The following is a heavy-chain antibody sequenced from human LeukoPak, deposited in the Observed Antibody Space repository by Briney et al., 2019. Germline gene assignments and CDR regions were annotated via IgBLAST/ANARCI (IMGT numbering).Heavy chain of an antibody. CDR1: GGSFSGYY. V-gene: IGHV4-34*01. CDR3: ARAKYCSSTSCYVSGKLDY. Sequence: PSETLSLTCAVYGGSFSGYYWSWIRQPPGKGPEWIGEINHSGSTNYNPSLKSRVTISVDTSKNQFSLKLSSVTAADTAVYYCARAKYCSSTSCYVSGKLDYWGQGTLVTVSS. CDR2: INHSGST. J-gene: IGHJ4*02. D-gene: IGHD2-2*01.